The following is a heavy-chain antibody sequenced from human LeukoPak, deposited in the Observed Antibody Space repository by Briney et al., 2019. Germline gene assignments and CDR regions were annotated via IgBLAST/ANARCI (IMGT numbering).Heavy chain of an antibody. CDR2: ISSSSSYI. V-gene: IGHV3-21*01. D-gene: IGHD4-17*01. CDR1: GFTFSSYS. CDR3: PREPPLPVTTDCFNY. J-gene: IGHJ4*02. Sequence: PGGSLRLSCAASGFTFSSYSMNWVRQAPGKGLEGVSSISSSSSYIYYADSVKGRFTISRDNAKNSLYLQMNSLRAEATAVYYCPREPPLPVTTDCFNYWAQGTLVTVSS.